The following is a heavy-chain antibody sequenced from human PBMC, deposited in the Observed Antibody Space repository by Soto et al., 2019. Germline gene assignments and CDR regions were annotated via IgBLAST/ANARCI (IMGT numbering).Heavy chain of an antibody. V-gene: IGHV1-2*04. CDR2: INPNSGGT. D-gene: IGHD1-1*01. CDR3: ARGGALQHQAGDFDY. Sequence: ASVKVSCKASGYTFTGYYMHWVRQAPGQGLEWMGWINPNSGGTNYAQKFQGWVTMTRDTSISTAYMELSRLRSDDTAVYYCARGGALQHQAGDFDYWGQGTLVTVSS. CDR1: GYTFTGYY. J-gene: IGHJ4*02.